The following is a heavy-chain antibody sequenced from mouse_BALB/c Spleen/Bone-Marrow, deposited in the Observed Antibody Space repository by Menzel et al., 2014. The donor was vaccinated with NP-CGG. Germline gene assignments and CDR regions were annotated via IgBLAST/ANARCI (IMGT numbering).Heavy chain of an antibody. CDR1: GYTFTSYT. Sequence: VKVVESGAELARPGAPVKMSCKASGYTFTSYTMHWVKQRPGQGLEWIGYINPSSGYTNYNQKFKDKATLTADKSSSTAYMQLSSLTSEDSAVYYCAYGNYGYAMDYWGQGTSVTVSS. CDR3: AYGNYGYAMDY. J-gene: IGHJ4*01. V-gene: IGHV1-4*01. CDR2: INPSSGYT. D-gene: IGHD2-10*02.